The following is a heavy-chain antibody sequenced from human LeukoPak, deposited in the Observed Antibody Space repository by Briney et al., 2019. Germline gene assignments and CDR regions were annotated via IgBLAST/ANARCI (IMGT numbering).Heavy chain of an antibody. CDR2: IYTSGST. Sequence: PSETLSLTCTVSGGSISSYYWSWIRQPAGKGLEWIGRIYTSGSTNYNPSLKSRVTVSVDTSKNQFSLKLSSVTAADTAVYYCARGYDSSGYYYFFDYWGQGTLVTVSS. D-gene: IGHD3-22*01. CDR3: ARGYDSSGYYYFFDY. V-gene: IGHV4-4*07. J-gene: IGHJ4*02. CDR1: GGSISSYY.